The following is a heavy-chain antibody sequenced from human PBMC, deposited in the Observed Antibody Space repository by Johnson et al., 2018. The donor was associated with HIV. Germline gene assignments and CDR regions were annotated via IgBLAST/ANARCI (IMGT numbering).Heavy chain of an antibody. D-gene: IGHD6-13*01. CDR3: STGFSSWAFDI. Sequence: VQLVESGGGVVQPGRSLRLSCAASGFTFSNYAMHWVRQAPGKGLEWVAVISYDGNNKYYADSLKGRFTISRDNSKNTLYLQMNSLKTEDTAVYYCSTGFSSWAFDIWGQGTMVTVSS. CDR2: ISYDGNNK. V-gene: IGHV3-30*04. J-gene: IGHJ3*02. CDR1: GFTFSNYA.